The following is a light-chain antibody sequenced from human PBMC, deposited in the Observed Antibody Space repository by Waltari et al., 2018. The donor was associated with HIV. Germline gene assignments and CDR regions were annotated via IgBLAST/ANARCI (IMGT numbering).Light chain of an antibody. J-gene: IGLJ3*02. CDR1: GLSKQY. V-gene: IGLV3-25*03. Sequence: SYELTQTPSVSVSPGQTARITCSGDGLSKQYTYWYQQRPGQAPVLVIYKDSERPSRIPERYSGSSSGTTVTLTISGVQAEDEADYYCQSADASDTFLWVFGGGTKVTVL. CDR3: QSADASDTFLWV. CDR2: KDS.